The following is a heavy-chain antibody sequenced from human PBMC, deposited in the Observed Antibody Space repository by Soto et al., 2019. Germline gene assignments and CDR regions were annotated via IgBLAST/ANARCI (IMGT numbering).Heavy chain of an antibody. D-gene: IGHD2-21*02. CDR2: INPSGGHT. CDR3: ARGGHVVVVTAAFDY. CDR1: GNTFTNYY. V-gene: IGHV1-46*01. J-gene: IGHJ4*02. Sequence: QVQLMQSGAEVKKPGASVKVSCKASGNTFTNYYIHWVRQAPGQGLEWMGTINPSGGHTTYAQKFRGRVTMTRDRATSTLYMELTSLRSEDTAVYYCARGGHVVVVTAAFDYWGQGTLVTVSS.